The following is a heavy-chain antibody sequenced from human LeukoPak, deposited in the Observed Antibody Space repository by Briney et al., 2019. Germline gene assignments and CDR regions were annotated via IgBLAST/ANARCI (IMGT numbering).Heavy chain of an antibody. D-gene: IGHD1-26*01. CDR2: IYYSGST. V-gene: IGHV4-59*01. CDR3: ARGDSGSYKYYFDY. Sequence: SETLSLTCTVSGGSISSYYWGWIRQPPGKGLEWIGYIYYSGSTNYNPSLKSRVTISVDTSKNQFSLKLSSVTAADTAVYYCARGDSGSYKYYFDYWGQGTLVTVSS. CDR1: GGSISSYY. J-gene: IGHJ4*02.